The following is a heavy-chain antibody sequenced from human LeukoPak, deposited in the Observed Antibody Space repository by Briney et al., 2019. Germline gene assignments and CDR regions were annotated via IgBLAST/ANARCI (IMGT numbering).Heavy chain of an antibody. CDR2: IYHSGST. Sequence: SETLSLTCAVSGGSISSSNWWSWIRQPPGKGLEWIGEIYHSGSTNYNPSLKSRVTISVDKSKTQFSLKLRSVTAADTAVYYCARYYDYVWGSTYYMDVWGKGTTVTVSS. CDR1: GGSISSSNW. V-gene: IGHV4-4*02. D-gene: IGHD3-16*01. CDR3: ARYYDYVWGSTYYMDV. J-gene: IGHJ6*03.